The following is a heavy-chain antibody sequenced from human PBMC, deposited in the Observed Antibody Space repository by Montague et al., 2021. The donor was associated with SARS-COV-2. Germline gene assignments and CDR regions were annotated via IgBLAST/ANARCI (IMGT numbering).Heavy chain of an antibody. J-gene: IGHJ3*02. D-gene: IGHD6-13*01. CDR1: GFTFSSYA. CDR3: AIEQLVQFDAFYI. Sequence: SLRLSCAASGFTFSSYAMHWVRQAPGKGLEWVAVISYDGSNKYYADSVKGRFTISRDKSKNTLYLQMNSLRAEDTAVYYCAIEQLVQFDAFYIWGQGAMVTITS. V-gene: IGHV3-30*04. CDR2: ISYDGSNK.